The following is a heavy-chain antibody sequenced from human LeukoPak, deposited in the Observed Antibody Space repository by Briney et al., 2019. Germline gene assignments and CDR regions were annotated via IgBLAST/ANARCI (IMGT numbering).Heavy chain of an antibody. J-gene: IGHJ4*02. V-gene: IGHV3-7*01. D-gene: IGHD3-3*01. CDR2: VNPDGSDK. CDR3: ARGGAIFGVVEFDY. Sequence: GSLRLSCAASGFTFSSSWMSWVRQAPGKGLEWVTNVNPDGSDKYYLDSVKGRFTISRDNAKNSLYLQMNSLRVDDTAVYYCARGGAIFGVVEFDYWGQGTLVTVSS. CDR1: GFTFSSSW.